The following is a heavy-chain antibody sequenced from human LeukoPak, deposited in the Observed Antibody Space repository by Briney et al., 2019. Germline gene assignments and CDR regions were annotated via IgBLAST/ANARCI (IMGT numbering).Heavy chain of an antibody. J-gene: IGHJ4*02. V-gene: IGHV3-73*01. CDR1: GFTVSDSA. Sequence: PGGSLRLSCAASGFTVSDSAIHWVRQASGKGLEWVGRIRSKAKSYATEYAASVKGRFSISRDDSKNTAYLQMNSLKTEDTAVYYCAEMADGYWGQGTLVTVSS. D-gene: IGHD5-24*01. CDR3: AEMADGY. CDR2: IRSKAKSYAT.